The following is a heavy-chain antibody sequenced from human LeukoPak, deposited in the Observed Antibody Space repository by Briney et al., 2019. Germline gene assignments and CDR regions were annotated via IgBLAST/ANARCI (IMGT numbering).Heavy chain of an antibody. J-gene: IGHJ4*02. CDR3: ARDELVAAATDY. CDR1: GFTVSSNY. CDR2: IYSGGST. V-gene: IGHV3-66*01. D-gene: IGHD6-13*01. Sequence: GGSLRLSCAASGFTVSSNYMSWVRQAPGKGLEWVSVIYSGGSTYYADSVKGRFTISRDNSKNTLYLQMNSLRAEDTAVYYCARDELVAAATDYWGQGTLVTVSS.